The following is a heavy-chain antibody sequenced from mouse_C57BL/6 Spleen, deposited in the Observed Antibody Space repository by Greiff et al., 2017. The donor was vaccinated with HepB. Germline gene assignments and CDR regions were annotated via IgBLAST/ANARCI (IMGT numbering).Heavy chain of an antibody. CDR3: ARAQAIRAMDY. D-gene: IGHD3-2*02. CDR2: IYPGDGDT. Sequence: QVQLKESGAELVKPGASVKISCKASGYAFSSYWMNWVKQRPGKGLEWIGQIYPGDGDTNYNGKFKGKATLTADKSSSTAYMQLSSLTSEDSAVYFCARAQAIRAMDYWGQGTSVTVSS. CDR1: GYAFSSYW. V-gene: IGHV1-80*01. J-gene: IGHJ4*01.